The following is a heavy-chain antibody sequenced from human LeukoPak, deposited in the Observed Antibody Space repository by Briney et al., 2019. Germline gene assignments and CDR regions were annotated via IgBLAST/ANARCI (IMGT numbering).Heavy chain of an antibody. CDR2: MNPNSGNT. D-gene: IGHD5-18*01. CDR3: ARVVFVRTTAMAHYNWFDP. CDR1: GYTFTSYD. J-gene: IGHJ5*02. Sequence: GASVKVSCKASGYTFTSYDINWVRQATGQGLEWIGWMNPNSGNTGYAQKFQGRVTITRNTSISTAYMELSSLRSEDTAVYYCARVVFVRTTAMAHYNWFDPRGQGTLVTVSS. V-gene: IGHV1-8*03.